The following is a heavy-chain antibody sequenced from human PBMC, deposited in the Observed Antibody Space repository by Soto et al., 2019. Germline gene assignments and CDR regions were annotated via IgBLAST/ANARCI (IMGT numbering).Heavy chain of an antibody. CDR3: AKDRLGWGLDY. CDR2: VTSRGDTT. V-gene: IGHV3-23*01. J-gene: IGHJ4*02. CDR1: GFIFSNYA. Sequence: EVQLLQSGGGLVQPGGALRLSCAASGFIFSNYAMNWVRQAPGKGLEWVSIVTSRGDTTYYADSVKGRFTISRDNSKNPLYLRVNSLTSEDTAVYYCAKDRLGWGLDYWGQGTLVSVSS. D-gene: IGHD1-26*01.